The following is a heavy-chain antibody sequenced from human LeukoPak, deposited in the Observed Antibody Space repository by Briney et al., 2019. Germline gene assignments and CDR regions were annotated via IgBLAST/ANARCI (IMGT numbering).Heavy chain of an antibody. J-gene: IGHJ4*02. V-gene: IGHV3-23*01. D-gene: IGHD3-10*01. CDR3: AKLYYGLGTYPLFDY. CDR2: ISSTSGTT. Sequence: GGSLRLSCAASGFSFSNYGMSWVRQAPGKELEGVSAISSTSGTTYYADSVKGRFSISRDNSKNTLYLQMNSLRAEDTAVYYCAKLYYGLGTYPLFDYWGQGTLVTVSS. CDR1: GFSFSNYG.